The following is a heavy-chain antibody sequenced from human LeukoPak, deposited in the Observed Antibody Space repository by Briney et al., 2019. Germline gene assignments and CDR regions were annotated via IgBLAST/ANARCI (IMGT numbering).Heavy chain of an antibody. CDR2: IYYSGST. V-gene: IGHV4-31*03. Sequence: PSETLSLTCTASGGSISSGGYYWSWIRQHPGKGLEWIGYIYYSGSTYYNPSLKSRVTISVDTSKNQFSLKLSSVTAADTAVYYCARGGPRFGGLFSNWFDPWGQGTLVTVSS. J-gene: IGHJ5*01. CDR3: ARGGPRFGGLFSNWFDP. CDR1: GGSISSGGYY. D-gene: IGHD3-16*01.